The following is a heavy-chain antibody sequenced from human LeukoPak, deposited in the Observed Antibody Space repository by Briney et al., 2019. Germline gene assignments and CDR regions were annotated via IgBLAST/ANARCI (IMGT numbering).Heavy chain of an antibody. CDR2: INPNSGGT. J-gene: IGHJ5*02. CDR1: GYTFTGYY. V-gene: IGHV1-2*02. CDR3: ARDRGYYDSSGNGWYNWFDP. D-gene: IGHD3-22*01. Sequence: ASVKVSCKASGYTFTGYYMHWVRQAPGQGLEWMGWINPNSGGTNYAQKFQGRVTMTRDTSISTAYMELSRLRSDDTAVYYCARDRGYYDSSGNGWYNWFDPWGQGTLVTVSP.